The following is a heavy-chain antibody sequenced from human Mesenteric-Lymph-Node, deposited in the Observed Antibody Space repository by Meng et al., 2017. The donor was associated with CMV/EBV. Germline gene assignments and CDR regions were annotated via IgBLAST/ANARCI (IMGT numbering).Heavy chain of an antibody. CDR1: GFTFSSYG. D-gene: IGHD3-3*01. V-gene: IGHV3-33*06. Sequence: GGSLRLSCAASGFTFSSYGMHWVRQAPGKGLEWVAVIWYDGSNKYYADSVKGRFTISRDNSKNTLYLQMNSLRAEDTAVYYCAKDLYDFWSGYYKGYYYYGMDVWGQGTTVTVSS. J-gene: IGHJ6*02. CDR3: AKDLYDFWSGYYKGYYYYGMDV. CDR2: IWYDGSNK.